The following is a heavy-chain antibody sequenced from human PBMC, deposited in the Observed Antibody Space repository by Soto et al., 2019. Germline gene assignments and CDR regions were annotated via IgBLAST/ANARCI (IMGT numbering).Heavy chain of an antibody. CDR1: GYTFTRYD. CDR2: MNPNSGKT. Sequence: ASVKFSCPASGYTFTRYDINWVRQATGPERECMLWMNPNSGKTVYAHNFQGRVTMTRXTXXXXSYIYLSSLMSEDTAVYYCAKPSPSVGADVWRXPKTGQGKSVWXLGT. V-gene: IGHV1-8*01. CDR3: AKPSPSVGADVWRXPKTGQGKSV. D-gene: IGHD1-26*01. J-gene: IGHJ3*01.